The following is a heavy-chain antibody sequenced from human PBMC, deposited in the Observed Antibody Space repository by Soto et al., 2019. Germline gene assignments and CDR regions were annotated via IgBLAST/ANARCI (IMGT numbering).Heavy chain of an antibody. CDR2: ISAYNGNT. CDR3: ARGVSSWYWFDP. V-gene: IGHV1-18*04. CDR1: DYTFTSYG. Sequence: ASVKVSCKASDYTFTSYGISWVRQAPGQGLEWMGWISAYNGNTNYAQKFQGRVTITADESTSTAYMELSSLRSEDTAVYYCARGVSSWYWFDPWGQGTLVTVSS. J-gene: IGHJ5*02. D-gene: IGHD6-13*01.